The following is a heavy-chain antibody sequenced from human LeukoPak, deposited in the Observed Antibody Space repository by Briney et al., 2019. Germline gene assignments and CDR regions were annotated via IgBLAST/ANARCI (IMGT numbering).Heavy chain of an antibody. CDR2: IYYSGST. CDR3: ARASRGSYYPYFDY. Sequence: NPSETLSLTCTVSGGSISSYYWGWIRQPPGKGLEWIGSIYYSGSTYYNPSLKSRVTISVDTSKNQFSLKLSSVTAADTAVYYCARASRGSYYPYFDYWGQGTLVTVSS. D-gene: IGHD1-26*01. J-gene: IGHJ4*02. CDR1: GGSISSYY. V-gene: IGHV4-39*07.